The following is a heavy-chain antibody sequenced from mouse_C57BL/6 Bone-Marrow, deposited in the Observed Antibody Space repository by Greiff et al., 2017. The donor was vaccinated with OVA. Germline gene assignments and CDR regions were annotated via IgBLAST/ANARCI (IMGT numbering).Heavy chain of an antibody. CDR2: ISDGGSYT. Sequence: DVMLVESGGGLVKPGGSLKLSCAASGFTFSSYAMSWVRQTPEKRLEWVATISDGGSYTYYPDNVKGRFTISRDNAKNNLYLQMSHLKSEDTAMYYCARDPTVVHYFDYWGQGTTLTVSS. J-gene: IGHJ2*01. D-gene: IGHD1-1*01. V-gene: IGHV5-4*01. CDR1: GFTFSSYA. CDR3: ARDPTVVHYFDY.